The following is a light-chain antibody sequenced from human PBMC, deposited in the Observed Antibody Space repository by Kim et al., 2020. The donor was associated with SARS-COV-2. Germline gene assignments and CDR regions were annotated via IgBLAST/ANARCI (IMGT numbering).Light chain of an antibody. Sequence: ASVTLTCTLSSGHSSYAIAWHQQQPEKGPRYLMKLNSDGSHSKGDGIPDRFAGSSSGAERYLTISGLQSEDEADYYCQTWGTGIWVFGGGTQLTVL. CDR3: QTWGTGIWV. CDR1: SGHSSYA. CDR2: LNSDGSH. J-gene: IGLJ3*02. V-gene: IGLV4-69*01.